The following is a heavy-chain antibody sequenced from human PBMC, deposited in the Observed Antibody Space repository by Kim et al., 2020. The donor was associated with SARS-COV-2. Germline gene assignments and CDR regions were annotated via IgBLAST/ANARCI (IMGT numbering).Heavy chain of an antibody. CDR3: ARVGVIGVHYGSGRYTVDV. CDR2: IYYSGST. Sequence: SETLSLTCTVSGGSISSGGYYWSWIRQHPGKGLEWIGYIYYSGSTYYNPSLKSRLTISVDTSKNQFSLRLRSVTAADTAVYYCARVGVIGVHYGSGRYTVDVWGQGTTVTVSS. CDR1: GGSISSGGYY. V-gene: IGHV4-31*03. D-gene: IGHD3-10*01. J-gene: IGHJ6*02.